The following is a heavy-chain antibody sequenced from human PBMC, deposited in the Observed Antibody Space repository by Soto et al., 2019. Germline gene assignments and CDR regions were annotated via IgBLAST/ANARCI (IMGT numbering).Heavy chain of an antibody. J-gene: IGHJ5*02. V-gene: IGHV4-4*07. Sequence: SETLSLTCTVSGASMNSYHWSWIRQPAGKGLEWIGHIRSSGSTNYNPSLKSRVTMSVDTSKNQFSLRLMSLTAADTAVYYCARDQGVAAAGITWFDPWGQGSLVTVSS. CDR1: GASMNSYH. CDR2: IRSSGST. D-gene: IGHD6-13*01. CDR3: ARDQGVAAAGITWFDP.